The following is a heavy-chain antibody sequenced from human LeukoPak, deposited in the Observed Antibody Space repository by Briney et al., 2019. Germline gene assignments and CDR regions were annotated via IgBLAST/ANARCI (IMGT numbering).Heavy chain of an antibody. CDR2: IYYSGIT. Sequence: SETLSLTCTVSGGSISSYYWSWIRQPPGKGLEWIAYIYYSGITKYNYSLKSRVTISVDTSKNQFSLKLSSVTAADTAVYYCARHPLSRYDSSGYYYDYWGQGTLVTVSS. J-gene: IGHJ4*02. CDR1: GGSISSYY. V-gene: IGHV4-59*08. D-gene: IGHD3-22*01. CDR3: ARHPLSRYDSSGYYYDY.